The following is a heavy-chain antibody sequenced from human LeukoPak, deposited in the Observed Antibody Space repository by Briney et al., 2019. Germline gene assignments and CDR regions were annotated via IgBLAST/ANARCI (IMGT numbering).Heavy chain of an antibody. D-gene: IGHD4-17*01. V-gene: IGHV3-66*01. Sequence: PGGSLRLSCAASGFTVSSNYMSWVRQAPGKGLEWVSVIYSGGSTYYADSVKDRFTISRDNSKNTLYLQMNSLRAEDTAVYYCASTTVTTGGMDVWGQGTTVTVSS. J-gene: IGHJ6*02. CDR3: ASTTVTTGGMDV. CDR2: IYSGGST. CDR1: GFTVSSNY.